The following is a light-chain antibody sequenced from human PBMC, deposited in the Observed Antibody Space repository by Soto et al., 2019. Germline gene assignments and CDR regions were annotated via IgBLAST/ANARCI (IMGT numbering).Light chain of an antibody. CDR1: QSLVYTDGNTY. CDR2: RVS. CDR3: MQGTLFPLP. Sequence: VVMTQSPLSLPVTLGQPASSSGRSSQSLVYTDGNTYLSWFQQRPGQSPRRLIYRVSNRDSGGPDRFSGSGSGTDFTLKISRVEAEDVGVDYCMQGTLFPLPCGGGTNVHI. V-gene: IGKV2-30*01. J-gene: IGKJ4*01.